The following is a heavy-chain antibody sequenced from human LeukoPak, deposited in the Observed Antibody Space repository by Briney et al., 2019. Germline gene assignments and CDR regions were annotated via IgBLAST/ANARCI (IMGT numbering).Heavy chain of an antibody. CDR2: ISRSSESI. D-gene: IGHD1-7*01. Sequence: PGGSLRLSCAASGFNFNAYSMAWVRQAPGKGLEWVSIISRSSESIFYADSVKGRFPISRDNAKNSLYLQMNGLRADDTAAYYCARGATDTTRWCDPWGQGTLVTVSS. V-gene: IGHV3-21*01. CDR3: ARGATDTTRWCDP. CDR1: GFNFNAYS. J-gene: IGHJ5*02.